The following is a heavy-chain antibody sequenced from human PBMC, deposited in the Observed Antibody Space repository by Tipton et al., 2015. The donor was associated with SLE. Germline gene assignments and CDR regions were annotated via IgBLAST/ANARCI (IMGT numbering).Heavy chain of an antibody. CDR2: IGTGGDT. V-gene: IGHV3-13*01. CDR1: GFTFSGSD. D-gene: IGHD3-22*01. J-gene: IGHJ3*02. CDR3: AKAQHYYDSVAAFDM. Sequence: GSLRLSCVASGFTFSGSDFHWVRQTAGEGLEWVSAIGTGGDTYYSDSVMGRFTISRDNSKNTLFLQMNSLRPEDTALYYCAKAQHYYDSVAAFDMWGQGTMVTVSS.